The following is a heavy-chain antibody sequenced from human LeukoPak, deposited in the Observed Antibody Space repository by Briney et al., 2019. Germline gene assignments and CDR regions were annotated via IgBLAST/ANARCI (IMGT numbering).Heavy chain of an antibody. CDR3: GKDVKFNRLNYFDY. J-gene: IGHJ4*02. CDR1: GFTFDDYA. D-gene: IGHD6-25*01. V-gene: IGHV3-9*01. Sequence: GGSLRLSCAASGFTFDDYAMHWVRQAPGKGLEWVSGISWNSGSIGYADSVKGRFTISRDNAKNSLYLQMKSLRAEDRALYYCGKDVKFNRLNYFDYWGQGTLVTVSS. CDR2: ISWNSGSI.